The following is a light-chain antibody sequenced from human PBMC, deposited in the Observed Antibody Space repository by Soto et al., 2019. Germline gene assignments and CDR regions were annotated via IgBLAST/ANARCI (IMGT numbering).Light chain of an antibody. CDR3: QKRSDWPIT. CDR1: QSVSNNY. Sequence: EIVLTQSPGTLSLSPGERATLSCRDSQSVSNNYLAWYQQKTGQAPRLLIYGASNRATGIPDRLSGSGSGTDFNLTITRLEPEDFAVYSCQKRSDWPITFGQGTRLEIK. CDR2: GAS. V-gene: IGKV3D-20*02. J-gene: IGKJ5*01.